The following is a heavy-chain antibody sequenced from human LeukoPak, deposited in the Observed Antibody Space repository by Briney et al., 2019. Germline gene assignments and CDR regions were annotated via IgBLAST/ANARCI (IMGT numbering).Heavy chain of an antibody. Sequence: GASVKVSCKASGGTFSSYAISWVRQAPGQGLEWMGRIIPILGIANYAQKFQGRVTITADKSTSTAYMELSSLRSEDTAVYYCARDEGVSGSYFYYKGAFDIWGQGTMVTVSS. CDR3: ARDEGVSGSYFYYKGAFDI. CDR2: IIPILGIA. CDR1: GGTFSSYA. V-gene: IGHV1-69*04. D-gene: IGHD1-26*01. J-gene: IGHJ3*02.